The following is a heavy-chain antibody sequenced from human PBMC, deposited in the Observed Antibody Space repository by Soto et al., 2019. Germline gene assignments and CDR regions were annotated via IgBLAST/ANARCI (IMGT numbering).Heavy chain of an antibody. CDR2: ISSTSTYI. D-gene: IGHD4-17*01. Sequence: GGSLRLSCTASGFTFSTYTMNWVRQAPGKGLEWVSSISSTSTYIFNADSVKGRFTISRDNAKNSLFLEMSSLRAEDTAVYYCARGEDLGEPLFDYWGQGTLVTGSS. J-gene: IGHJ4*02. CDR3: ARGEDLGEPLFDY. CDR1: GFTFSTYT. V-gene: IGHV3-21*01.